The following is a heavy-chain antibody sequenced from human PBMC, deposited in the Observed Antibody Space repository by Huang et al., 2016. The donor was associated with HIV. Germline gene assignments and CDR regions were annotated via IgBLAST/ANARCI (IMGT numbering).Heavy chain of an antibody. CDR1: GFPVTTNY. D-gene: IGHD3-10*01. J-gene: IGHJ6*02. Sequence: VQLVESGGALVQPGGSLRLSCAASGFPVTTNYMNWVRQAPGKGLGGVSTIDNGDKTSHVDSVKGRFTVSRDNSKNTMYLQMNSLIVEDTATYYCAREMMVRGVSVPITDGYFYYGMDVWGHGTTVSVSS. CDR3: AREMMVRGVSVPITDGYFYYGMDV. V-gene: IGHV3-53*01. CDR2: IDNGDKT.